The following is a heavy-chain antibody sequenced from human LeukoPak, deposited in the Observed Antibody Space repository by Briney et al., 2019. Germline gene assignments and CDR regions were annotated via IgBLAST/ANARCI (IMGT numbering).Heavy chain of an antibody. V-gene: IGHV4-34*01. D-gene: IGHD5-12*01. CDR2: INHSGST. CDR3: ARGGRWLQPYDY. CDR1: GGSFSGYF. Sequence: SETLSLTCAVYGGSFSGYFWSWIRQPPGKGLEWIGEINHSGSTNYNPSLKSRVTISVDTSKNQFSLKLSSVTAADTAVYYCARGGRWLQPYDYWGQGTLVTVSS. J-gene: IGHJ4*02.